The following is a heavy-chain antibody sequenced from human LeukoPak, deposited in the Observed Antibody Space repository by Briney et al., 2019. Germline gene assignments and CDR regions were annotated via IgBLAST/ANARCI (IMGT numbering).Heavy chain of an antibody. CDR2: ISSSSSSI. CDR3: ARGPFYSDSPNDC. J-gene: IGHJ4*02. V-gene: IGHV3-48*02. D-gene: IGHD4-11*01. CDR1: GFTFSSYR. Sequence: GGSLRLSCAASGFTFSSYRMNWVRQAPGKGLEWVSYISSSSSSIYYADSVKGRFTIYRDNAKNSLYLQMNSLRDEDTAVFYCARGPFYSDSPNDCWGQGTLVTVSS.